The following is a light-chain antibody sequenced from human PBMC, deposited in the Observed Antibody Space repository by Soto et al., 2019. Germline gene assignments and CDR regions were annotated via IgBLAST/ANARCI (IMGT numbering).Light chain of an antibody. Sequence: DIQMTQSPSSLSASVGDRVTITCRARQSIHTHLAWSQQNPGNSPKLLVYGASTLHSGVPSRFSASGSGTDFILTISSLQSEDVATYYCQTYDKAPWTFGPGTRV. CDR3: QTYDKAPWT. J-gene: IGKJ1*01. V-gene: IGKV1-27*01. CDR2: GAS. CDR1: QSIHTH.